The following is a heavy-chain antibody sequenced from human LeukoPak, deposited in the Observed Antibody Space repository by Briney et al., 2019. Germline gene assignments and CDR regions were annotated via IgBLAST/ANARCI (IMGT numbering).Heavy chain of an antibody. CDR1: GFTFSSYS. CDR3: ANNQGYCTNGVCSLDFQH. D-gene: IGHD2-8*01. J-gene: IGHJ1*01. Sequence: GGSLRLSCAASGFTFSSYSMNWVRQAPGKGLEWVSSMSSSSSYIYYADSVKGRFTISRDNAKNSLYLQMNSLRAEDTAVYYCANNQGYCTNGVCSLDFQHWGQGTLVTVSS. V-gene: IGHV3-21*01. CDR2: MSSSSSYI.